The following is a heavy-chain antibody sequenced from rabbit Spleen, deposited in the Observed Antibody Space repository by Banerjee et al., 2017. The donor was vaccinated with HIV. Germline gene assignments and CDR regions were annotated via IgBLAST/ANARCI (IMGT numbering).Heavy chain of an antibody. CDR1: PFAFRTYS. J-gene: IGHJ3*01. CDR3: VREAGYAGYGDASL. Sequence: QLVESGGGLAQLGGPLNLPGKPPPFAFRTYSRSWARQAPGKGLEWIGYIVPIFGVTYYASWVNGRFTISSHNAQNTLYLQLNSLTGADTATYFCVREAGYAGYGDASLWGQGTLVTVS. D-gene: IGHD6-1*01. V-gene: IGHV1S7*01. CDR2: IVPIFGVT.